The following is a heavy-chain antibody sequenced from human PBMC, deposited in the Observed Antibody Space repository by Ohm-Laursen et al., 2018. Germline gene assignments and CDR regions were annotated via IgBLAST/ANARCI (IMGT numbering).Heavy chain of an antibody. CDR2: ISPDSGGT. J-gene: IGHJ4*02. CDR3: ARVLGYSNVCDY. Sequence: ASVKVSCKASGYTFTGYYMHWVRQAPGQGLEWMGWISPDSGGTNYAQKFQGRVTMTRDTSISTAYMELSGLRSDDTAVYYCARVLGYSNVCDYWGQGTLVTVSS. CDR1: GYTFTGYY. V-gene: IGHV1-2*02. D-gene: IGHD5-18*01.